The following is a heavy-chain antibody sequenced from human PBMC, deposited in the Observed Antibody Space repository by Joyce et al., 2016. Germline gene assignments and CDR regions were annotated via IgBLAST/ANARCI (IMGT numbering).Heavy chain of an antibody. CDR1: GFTVSSNY. D-gene: IGHD2-15*01. CDR3: ARDLVAMGYYGMDV. V-gene: IGHV3-66*02. CDR2: IYSGDST. Sequence: EVQLVESGGGLVQPGGSLRLSCAASGFTVSSNYMSWVRQAPGKGLEWVSVIYSGDSTYYADSVKGRFTISRDNSKNTLYLQMNSLRAEDTAVYYCARDLVAMGYYGMDVWGQGTTVTVSS. J-gene: IGHJ6*02.